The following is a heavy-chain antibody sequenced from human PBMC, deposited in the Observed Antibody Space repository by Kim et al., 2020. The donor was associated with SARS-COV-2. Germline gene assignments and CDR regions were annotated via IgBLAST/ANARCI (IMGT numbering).Heavy chain of an antibody. CDR1: GFTFSSYS. D-gene: IGHD3-16*01. Sequence: GGSLRLSCAASGFTFSSYSMNWVRQAPGKGLEWVLSISSSSSYIYYADSVKGRFTISRDNAKNSLYLQMNSLRAEDTAVYYCARNYDYVWGDGRGAFDIWGQGTMVTVSS. CDR2: ISSSSSYI. J-gene: IGHJ3*02. CDR3: ARNYDYVWGDGRGAFDI. V-gene: IGHV3-21*01.